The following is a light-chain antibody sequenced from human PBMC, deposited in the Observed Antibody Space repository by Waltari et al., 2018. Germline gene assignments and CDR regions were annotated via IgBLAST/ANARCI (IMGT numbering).Light chain of an antibody. CDR3: LQRSNWPPT. CDR2: DSS. CDR1: QSVNF. V-gene: IGKV3-11*01. Sequence: DTVLTQSPATLSLSPGEIATLSFRASQSVNFLAWYQQKPGQAPRLLIYDSSKRATGIPARFSGSGSGTDFTLTISSLEPEDFVVYYCLQRSNWPPTFGQGTRLEIK. J-gene: IGKJ5*01.